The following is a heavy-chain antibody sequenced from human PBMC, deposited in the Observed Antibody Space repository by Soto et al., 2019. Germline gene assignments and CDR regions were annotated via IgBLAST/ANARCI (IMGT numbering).Heavy chain of an antibody. Sequence: QVTLKESGPVLVKPTETLTLTWSVSRVGVSWIRQPPGKALEWLAHIFSNDKKFFSTSLKNRLTLSKDTSRSQAVLTMTNMDPVDTGTYYCARIQPGDEGGYFDDWGQGTLVTVS. CDR3: ARIQPGDEGGYFDD. J-gene: IGHJ4*02. D-gene: IGHD3-16*01. V-gene: IGHV2-26*01. CDR2: IFSNDKK. CDR1: RVG.